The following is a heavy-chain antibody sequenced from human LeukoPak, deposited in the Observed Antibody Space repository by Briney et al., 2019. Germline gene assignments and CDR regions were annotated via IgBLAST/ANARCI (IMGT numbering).Heavy chain of an antibody. J-gene: IGHJ4*02. CDR1: GFTFSSYW. D-gene: IGHD6-19*01. CDR2: INSDGKNT. V-gene: IGHV3-74*01. CDR3: ARGSTSGWPDYFDY. Sequence: PGGSLRLSCAASGFTFSSYWMHWVRQAPGKGLLWVSRINSDGKNTPYVDSVKGRFSISRDNAKNTLYLQMNSLRAEDTAVYYYARGSTSGWPDYFDYWGQGVLVTVSS.